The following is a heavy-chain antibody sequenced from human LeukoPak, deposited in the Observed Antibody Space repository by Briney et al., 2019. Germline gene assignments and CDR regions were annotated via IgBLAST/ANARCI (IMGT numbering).Heavy chain of an antibody. D-gene: IGHD3-16*01. CDR2: ISSSSSYI. CDR3: ARDLYADYVWGSFDY. J-gene: IGHJ4*02. V-gene: IGHV3-21*01. Sequence: GGSLRLSCAASGFTFSSYAMSWVRQAPGKGLEWVSSISSSSSYIYYADSVKGRFTISRDNAKNSLYLQMNSLRAEDTAVYYCARDLYADYVWGSFDYWGQGTLVTVSS. CDR1: GFTFSSYA.